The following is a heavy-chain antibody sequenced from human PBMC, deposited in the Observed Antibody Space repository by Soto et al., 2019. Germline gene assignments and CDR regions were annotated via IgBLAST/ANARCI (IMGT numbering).Heavy chain of an antibody. CDR3: ARSDGYNFNWLDS. V-gene: IGHV1-8*01. CDR2: MNPNSGNT. CDR1: GYTFTSYD. J-gene: IGHJ5*01. D-gene: IGHD2-21*01. Sequence: QVQLVQSGAEVKTPGASVKVSCKASGYTFTSYDMNWVRQAPGQGLEWMGWMNPNSGNTGYAQKFQGRLTMTSDTAISIAHMELSSLRNEDTAVYYCARSDGYNFNWLDSWGQGTLVTVSA.